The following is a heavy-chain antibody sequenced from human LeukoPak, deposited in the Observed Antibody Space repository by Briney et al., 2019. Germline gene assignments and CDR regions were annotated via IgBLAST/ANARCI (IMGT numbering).Heavy chain of an antibody. CDR2: ISYDGSNK. Sequence: GSLRLSCAASGFTFSSYGMHWVRQAPGKGLEWVAVISYDGSNKYYADSVKGRFTISRDNSKNTLYLQMNSLRAEDTAVYYCAKVGASPGPFDYWGQGTLVTVPS. D-gene: IGHD1-26*01. CDR3: AKVGASPGPFDY. V-gene: IGHV3-30*18. J-gene: IGHJ4*02. CDR1: GFTFSSYG.